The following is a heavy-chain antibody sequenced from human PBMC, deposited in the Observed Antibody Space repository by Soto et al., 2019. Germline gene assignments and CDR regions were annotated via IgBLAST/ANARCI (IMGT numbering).Heavy chain of an antibody. V-gene: IGHV3-74*01. CDR2: INSDGSST. CDR1: GFTFSSYW. Sequence: EVQLVESGGGLVQPGGSLRLSCAASGFTFSSYWMHWVRQAPGKGLVWVSRINSDGSSTSYADSVKGRFTISRDNAKNTLYLQMTSLRAEDTAVYYCARTVVSARDWYFDLWGRGTLVAVSS. J-gene: IGHJ2*01. D-gene: IGHD2-21*02. CDR3: ARTVVSARDWYFDL.